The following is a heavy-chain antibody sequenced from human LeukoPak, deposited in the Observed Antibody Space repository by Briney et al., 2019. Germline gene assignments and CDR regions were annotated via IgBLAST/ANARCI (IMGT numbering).Heavy chain of an antibody. CDR1: GFTFTTYW. D-gene: IGHD3-10*01. CDR3: AKVAKYYYGSETYYFFEH. J-gene: IGHJ4*02. Sequence: GGSQRLSCAASGFTFTTYWMSWVRQAPGKGLEWVANIKQDGTEKYYVDSVKGPFTISRDNAKNSLYLQMNSLRVEDTAVYYCAKVAKYYYGSETYYFFEHWGQGTPVTASS. CDR2: IKQDGTEK. V-gene: IGHV3-7*01.